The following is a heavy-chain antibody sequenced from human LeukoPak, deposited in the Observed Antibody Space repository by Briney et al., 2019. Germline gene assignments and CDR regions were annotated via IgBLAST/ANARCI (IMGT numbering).Heavy chain of an antibody. CDR1: GGSISSYY. V-gene: IGHV4-59*01. CDR2: IYYSGST. Sequence: SETLFLTCTVSGGSISSYYWSWIRQPPGKGLEWIGYIYYSGSTNYNPSLKSRVTISVDTSKNQFSLKLSSVTAADTAVYYCARGIAGGRGYYYYYYMDVWGKGTTVTVSS. D-gene: IGHD6-13*01. J-gene: IGHJ6*03. CDR3: ARGIAGGRGYYYYYYMDV.